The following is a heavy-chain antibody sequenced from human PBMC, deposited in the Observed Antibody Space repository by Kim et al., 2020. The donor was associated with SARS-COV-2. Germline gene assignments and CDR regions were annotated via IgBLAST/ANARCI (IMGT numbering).Heavy chain of an antibody. CDR1: GGTFSSYA. V-gene: IGHV1-69*04. CDR2: IIPILGIA. D-gene: IGHD5-18*01. J-gene: IGHJ4*02. CDR3: ARGGYSYGLYYFDY. Sequence: SVKVSCKASGGTFSSYAISWVRQAPGQGLEWMGRIIPILGIANYAQKFQGRVTITADKSTSTAYMELSSLRSEDTAVYYGARGGYSYGLYYFDYWGQGTLVTVSS.